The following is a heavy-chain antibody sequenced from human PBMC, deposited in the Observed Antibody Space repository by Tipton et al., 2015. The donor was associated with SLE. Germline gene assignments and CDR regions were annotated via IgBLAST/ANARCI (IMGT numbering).Heavy chain of an antibody. D-gene: IGHD3-3*01. V-gene: IGHV3-74*01. J-gene: IGHJ4*02. CDR2: LNSDGSNT. CDR1: GFTFSRYW. Sequence: SLRLSCAASGFTFSRYWMHWVRQAPGKGLVWVSRLNSDGSNTKYADSVKGRFTISRDNAKNTLYLHMNRLRAEDTAVYYCARAAKEWILDPPDHWGQGTLVTVSS. CDR3: ARAAKEWILDPPDH.